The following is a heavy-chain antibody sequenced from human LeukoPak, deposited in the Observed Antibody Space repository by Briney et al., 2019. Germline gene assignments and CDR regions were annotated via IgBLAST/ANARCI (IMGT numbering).Heavy chain of an antibody. CDR1: GASITSHC. V-gene: IGHV4-59*11. Sequence: SETLSLTCTVSGASITSHCWTWIRQPPGKGLEWIGYICYSGSTNYNPSLNSRVTISVDTSKNQFSLIVSSVTAADTAVYHCARATTTGWYADYWGQGTLVTVSS. CDR2: ICYSGST. D-gene: IGHD6-19*01. CDR3: ARATTTGWYADY. J-gene: IGHJ4*02.